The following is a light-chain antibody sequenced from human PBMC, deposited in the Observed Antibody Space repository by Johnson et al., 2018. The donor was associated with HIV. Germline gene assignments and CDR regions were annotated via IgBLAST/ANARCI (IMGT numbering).Light chain of an antibody. CDR2: ENN. J-gene: IGLJ1*01. CDR1: SSNIGNNY. Sequence: QLVLTQPPSVSAAPGQNVTISCSGSSSNIGNNYVSWYQLLPGTAPKLLIYENNKRPSGIPDRFSGSRSGTSATLTITGLQTGDEADYYCGTWETSPIPYYVFGTGTEVTVL. CDR3: GTWETSPIPYYV. V-gene: IGLV1-51*02.